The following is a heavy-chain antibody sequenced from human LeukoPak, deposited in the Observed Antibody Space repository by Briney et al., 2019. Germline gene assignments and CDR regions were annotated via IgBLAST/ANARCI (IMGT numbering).Heavy chain of an antibody. CDR3: ARQPAGYSYGAGAFDI. CDR2: ISATGVNT. CDR1: GFGSKNYA. J-gene: IGHJ3*02. D-gene: IGHD5-18*01. V-gene: IGHV3-23*01. Sequence: GGSLRLSCTTSGFGSKNYAMSWVRLAPGKGLEWVSIISATGVNTYYADSVKGRFTISRDNSKNTLYLQMNSLRAEDTAVYYCARQPAGYSYGAGAFDIWGQGTMVIVSS.